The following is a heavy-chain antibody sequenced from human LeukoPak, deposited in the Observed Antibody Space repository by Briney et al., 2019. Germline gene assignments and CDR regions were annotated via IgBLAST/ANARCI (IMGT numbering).Heavy chain of an antibody. CDR2: INPNSGGT. D-gene: IGHD4-11*01. CDR1: GYTFSGYY. Sequence: ASVKVSCKASGYTFSGYYMHWVRQAPGQGLEWMGWINPNSGGTKYAQKFQGRVTMTRDTSISTAYMELSRLRSDDTAVYYCAGAPDSDYVRLDYWGQGTLVTVSS. V-gene: IGHV1-2*02. CDR3: AGAPDSDYVRLDY. J-gene: IGHJ4*02.